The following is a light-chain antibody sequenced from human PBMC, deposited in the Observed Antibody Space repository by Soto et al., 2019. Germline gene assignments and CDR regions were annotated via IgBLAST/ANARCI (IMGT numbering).Light chain of an antibody. CDR3: HQYGISPWT. J-gene: IGKJ2*02. CDR1: QSVRSNY. CDR2: GAS. V-gene: IGKV3-20*01. Sequence: EIVLTQSPGTLSLSPGERATLSCRASQSVRSNYLAWYQQKPGQAPSLLIYGASTRATGIPDRFSGSGSGTDFTLTITRLEPEDFAVYYCHQYGISPWTFGQATKLEIK.